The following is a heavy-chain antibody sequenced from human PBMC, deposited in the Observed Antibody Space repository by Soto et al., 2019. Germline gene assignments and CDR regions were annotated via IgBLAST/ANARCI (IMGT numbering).Heavy chain of an antibody. V-gene: IGHV1-2*02. CDR2: INPNSGGT. CDR1: GYTFTGYY. Sequence: GASVKVSCKASGYTFTGYYMHWVRQAPGQGPEWMGWINPNSGGTNYAQKFQGRVTMTRDTSISTAYMELSRLRSDDTAVYYCARDHYDSSGYYSPHDYWGQGTLVTVSS. CDR3: ARDHYDSSGYYSPHDY. D-gene: IGHD3-22*01. J-gene: IGHJ4*02.